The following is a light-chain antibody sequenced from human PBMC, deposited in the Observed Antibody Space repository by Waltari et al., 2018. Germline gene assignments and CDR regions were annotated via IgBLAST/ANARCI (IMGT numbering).Light chain of an antibody. CDR3: SSYEGTNTLL. Sequence: QSALTQHPSASGPPGQSATISCTPITTTGYTYVSWYQHHPGKAPKLIIYEVNRRPSGVPDRFSGSESGNTASLTVSGLQSEDEADYYCSSYEGTNTLLFGGGTKLTVL. CDR1: TTTGYTY. CDR2: EVN. V-gene: IGLV2-8*01. J-gene: IGLJ2*01.